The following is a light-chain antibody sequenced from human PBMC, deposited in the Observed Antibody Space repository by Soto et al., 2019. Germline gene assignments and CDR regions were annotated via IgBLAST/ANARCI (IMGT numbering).Light chain of an antibody. CDR1: QSISRD. CDR2: AAS. Sequence: DIQMTQSPSPLSASVGDRVTITCRASQSISRDLNWYQQRPGKAPDLLIYAASTLQSGVPARFSGSGSGTHFTLTISNLQPEDFATYYCQPTYSTPNTFGQGTKLEIK. CDR3: QPTYSTPNT. J-gene: IGKJ2*01. V-gene: IGKV1-39*01.